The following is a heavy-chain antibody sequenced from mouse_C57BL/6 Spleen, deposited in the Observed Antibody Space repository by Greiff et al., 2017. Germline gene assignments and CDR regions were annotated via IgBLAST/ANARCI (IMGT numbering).Heavy chain of an antibody. CDR1: GYSFTGYY. CDR2: INPSTGGT. Sequence: EVQLQQSGPELVKPGASVKISCKASGYSFTGYYMNWVKQSPEQSLEWIGEINPSTGGTTYNQKFKAKATLTVDKSSSTAYMQLKSLTSEDSAVLYRAREYYAMDYWGQGTSVTVSS. J-gene: IGHJ4*01. CDR3: AREYYAMDY. V-gene: IGHV1-42*01.